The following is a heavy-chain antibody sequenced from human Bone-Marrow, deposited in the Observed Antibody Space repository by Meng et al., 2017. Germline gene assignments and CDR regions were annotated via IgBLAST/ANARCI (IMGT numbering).Heavy chain of an antibody. J-gene: IGHJ4*02. V-gene: IGHV4-39*07. D-gene: IGHD7-27*01. CDR3: ARDEVNWVIDY. CDR2: IYYSGST. CDR1: GGSISSSSYY. Sequence: SETLSLTCTVSGGSISSSSYYWGWIRQPPGKGLEWIGSIYYSGSTYYNPSLKSRVTISVDTSKNQFSLKLSSVTAADTAVYYCARDEVNWVIDYWGQGTLVTVSS.